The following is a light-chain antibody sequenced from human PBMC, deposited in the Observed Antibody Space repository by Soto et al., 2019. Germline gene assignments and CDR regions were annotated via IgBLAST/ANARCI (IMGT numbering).Light chain of an antibody. CDR2: EVT. Sequence: QSVLTQPASVSGSPGQSITISCIGTSSDIGAYNYVSWYQQHPGKVPKLMIYEVTNRPSGLSNRFSGSKSGNTASLTISGLQAEDEAEYFCSSYSSKSTIYVFGTGTKVTV. CDR3: SSYSSKSTIYV. CDR1: SSDIGAYNY. V-gene: IGLV2-14*01. J-gene: IGLJ1*01.